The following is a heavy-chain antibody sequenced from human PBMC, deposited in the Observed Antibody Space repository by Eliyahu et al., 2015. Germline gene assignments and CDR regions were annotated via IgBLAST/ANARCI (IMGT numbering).Heavy chain of an antibody. CDR2: IGDYGGTT. CDR3: VKLGGDRDFQH. J-gene: IGHJ1*01. CDR1: GXSFRSYA. D-gene: IGHD2-21*01. V-gene: IGHV3-23*01. Sequence: EVQLLESGGGLVQPGGSLRLSCAASGXSFRSYAMSWVRQAPGKGLEWVSGIGDYGGTTYHADSVKGRFTVSRDNSKNTLFLQMNSLRVEDTARYYCVKLGGDRDFQHWGQGTLVIVSS.